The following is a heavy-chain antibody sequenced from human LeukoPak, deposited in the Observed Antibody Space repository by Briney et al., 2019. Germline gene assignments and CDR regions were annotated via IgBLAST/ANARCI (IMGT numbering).Heavy chain of an antibody. CDR2: IKQDGSEK. CDR1: GFTFSTYW. CDR3: ARGRYTSGWYPDYFDY. V-gene: IGHV3-7*01. Sequence: GGSLRLSCAASGFTFSTYWISWVRQTPGKGLEWVANIKQDGSEKYYVDSVKGRFTISRDNAKNSLYLQMNSLRAEDTAVYYCARGRYTSGWYPDYFDYWGQGTLVTVSS. J-gene: IGHJ4*02. D-gene: IGHD6-19*01.